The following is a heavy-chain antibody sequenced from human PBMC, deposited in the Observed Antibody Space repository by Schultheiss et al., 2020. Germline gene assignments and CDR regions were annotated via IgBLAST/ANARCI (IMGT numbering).Heavy chain of an antibody. V-gene: IGHV3-73*01. CDR1: GFTFSSYG. D-gene: IGHD2-2*01. Sequence: GGSLRLSCAASGFTFSSYGMHWVRQASGKGLEWVGRIRSKANSFATAYAASVKGRFTISRDDSKNTAYLQMNSLKTEDTAVYYCTGSAAMGPLPLYYYYGMDVWGQGTTVNVSS. CDR2: IRSKANSFAT. J-gene: IGHJ6*02. CDR3: TGSAAMGPLPLYYYYGMDV.